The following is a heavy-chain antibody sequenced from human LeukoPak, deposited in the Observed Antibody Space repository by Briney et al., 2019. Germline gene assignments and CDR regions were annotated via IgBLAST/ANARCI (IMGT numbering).Heavy chain of an antibody. J-gene: IGHJ3*02. Sequence: SETLSLTCTVSGGSISSYYWSWIRQPAGKGLEWIGRIYTSGSTNYNPSLKSRVTMSVDTSKNQFSLKLSSVTAADTAVYYCARGPVPMAVAGTALDIWGQGTMVTVSS. V-gene: IGHV4-4*07. CDR1: GGSISSYY. D-gene: IGHD6-19*01. CDR2: IYTSGST. CDR3: ARGPVPMAVAGTALDI.